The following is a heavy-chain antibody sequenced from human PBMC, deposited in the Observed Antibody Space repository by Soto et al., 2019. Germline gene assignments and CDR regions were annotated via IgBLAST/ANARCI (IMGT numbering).Heavy chain of an antibody. V-gene: IGHV1-18*01. Sequence: ASLNVAFKASWYTLTIYVIILVLHSPLQWLEWMGCISAYNGNTNYAQNLQGRVTMTTDTSTSTAYMELRSLRSDDTAVYYCARDGPMVRVKEPVHAFDIWGKG. D-gene: IGHD3-10*01. CDR2: ISAYNGNT. CDR1: WYTLTIYV. CDR3: ARDGPMVRVKEPVHAFDI. J-gene: IGHJ3*02.